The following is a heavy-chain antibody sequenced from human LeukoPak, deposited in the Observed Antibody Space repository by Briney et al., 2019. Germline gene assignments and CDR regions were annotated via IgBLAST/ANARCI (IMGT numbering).Heavy chain of an antibody. V-gene: IGHV3-74*01. D-gene: IGHD7-27*01. Sequence: PGGSLRLSCAASGFTFSSYWMHWVRQAPGKGLVWVSRINSDGSSTSNADSVKGRFTISRDNTKNTLYLQMNSLRAEDTAVYYCARVYDVNWGGFDYWGQGTLVTVSS. CDR2: INSDGSST. CDR1: GFTFSSYW. J-gene: IGHJ4*02. CDR3: ARVYDVNWGGFDY.